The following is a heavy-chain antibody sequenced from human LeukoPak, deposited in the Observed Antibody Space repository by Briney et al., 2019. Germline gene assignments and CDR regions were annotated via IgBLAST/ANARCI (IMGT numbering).Heavy chain of an antibody. D-gene: IGHD6-19*01. Sequence: PGGSLRLSCAASGFTFSSYPMNWVRQAPGKGLEWVSSISSSSSYIYYADSVKGRFTISRDNAKNSLYLQMNSLGAEDTAVYYCARSTVAATVAFDIWGQGTMVTVSS. CDR3: ARSTVAATVAFDI. V-gene: IGHV3-21*01. CDR1: GFTFSSYP. CDR2: ISSSSSYI. J-gene: IGHJ3*02.